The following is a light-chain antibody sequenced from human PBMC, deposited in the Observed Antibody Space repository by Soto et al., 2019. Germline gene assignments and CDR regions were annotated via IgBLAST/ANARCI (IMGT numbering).Light chain of an antibody. J-gene: IGLJ3*02. CDR3: SSQSSSSTLLV. V-gene: IGLV2-14*03. CDR1: SSDVGGYNY. Sequence: QSALTQPASVSGSPGQSITISCTGTSSDVGGYNYVSWYQHHPGKAPRLMIFDVSNRPSGVSSRFSGSKSGNAASLTISGLQAEDEADYSCSSQSSSSTLLVFGKGTKLTVL. CDR2: DVS.